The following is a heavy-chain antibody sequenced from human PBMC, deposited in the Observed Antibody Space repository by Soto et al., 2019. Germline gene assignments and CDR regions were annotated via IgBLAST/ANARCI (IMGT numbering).Heavy chain of an antibody. CDR3: ARDFPYFDY. CDR1: GGTFSGYY. D-gene: IGHD3-3*01. Sequence: KPXGTLSLTCAVYGGTFSGYYWSWIRQPPGKGLEWIGEIDHSGNTNINPSLKSRVTISVDTSKNQFSLTLTSVTAADTAVYYCARDFPYFDYWGQGTQVTVSS. CDR2: IDHSGNT. V-gene: IGHV4-34*08. J-gene: IGHJ4*02.